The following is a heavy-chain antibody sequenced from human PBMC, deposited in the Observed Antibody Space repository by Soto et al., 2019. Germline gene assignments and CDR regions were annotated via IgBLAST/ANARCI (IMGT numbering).Heavy chain of an antibody. CDR1: GFTFSSYS. CDR2: INSRSSYI. D-gene: IGHD2-15*01. Sequence: EVQLVESGGGLFKPGWSLRLSCAASGFTFSSYSMNWVRQAPGKWLEWVSSINSRSSYIYYADSVKGRFTISRDNAKNSLYRQMNSLSAEDTAVYYCAREVKESCSGGSCYFGNWFDPWGQGTLVTVSS. J-gene: IGHJ5*02. CDR3: AREVKESCSGGSCYFGNWFDP. V-gene: IGHV3-21*01.